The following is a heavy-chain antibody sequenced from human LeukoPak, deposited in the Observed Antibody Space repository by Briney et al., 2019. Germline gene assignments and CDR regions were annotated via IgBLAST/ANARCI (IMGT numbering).Heavy chain of an antibody. D-gene: IGHD3-3*01. V-gene: IGHV1-8*01. J-gene: IGHJ6*03. CDR1: GYTFTSYD. CDR3: ARGLGTYYDFWSGYYNYYYYYMDV. CDR2: MNPNSGNT. Sequence: ASAKVSCKASGYTFTSYDINGVRQATGQGLEWMGWMNPNSGNTGYAQKFQGRVTMTRNTSISTAYMELSSLRSEDTAVYYCARGLGTYYDFWSGYYNYYYYYMDVWGKGTTVTVSS.